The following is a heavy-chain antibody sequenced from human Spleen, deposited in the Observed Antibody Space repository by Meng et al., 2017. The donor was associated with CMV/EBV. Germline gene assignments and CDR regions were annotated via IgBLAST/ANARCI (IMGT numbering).Heavy chain of an antibody. CDR2: INPNNGAA. CDR3: ARVMIRRLASSRAGGNWFDP. V-gene: IGHV1-8*01. CDR1: FVTYD. D-gene: IGHD3-16*01. Sequence: FVTYDINWVRQDPGQGLEWMGWINPNNGAAGYAQKFQGRVTMTRDTSITTAYMELSSLTSEDTAVYFCARVMIRRLASSRAGGNWFDPWGQGTLVTVSS. J-gene: IGHJ5*01.